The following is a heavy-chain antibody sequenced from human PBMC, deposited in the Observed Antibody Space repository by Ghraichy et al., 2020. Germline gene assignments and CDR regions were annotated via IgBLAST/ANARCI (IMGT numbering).Heavy chain of an antibody. V-gene: IGHV1-69*04. CDR3: ARGLGSETYYSWGRFDP. J-gene: IGHJ5*02. CDR2: IIPYLDIA. Sequence: SSVKVSCKASGGTFSNHAISWVRQTPGQGLEWMGRIIPYLDIANLAQKFQGGLPITADKSTNTVYMELSDLRSEDTAVYYCARGLGSETYYSWGRFDPWGHGTLLTVSS. CDR1: GGTFSNHA. D-gene: IGHD3-10*01.